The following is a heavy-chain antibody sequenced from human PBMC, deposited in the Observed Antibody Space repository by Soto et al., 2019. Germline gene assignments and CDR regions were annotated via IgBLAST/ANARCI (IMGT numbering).Heavy chain of an antibody. V-gene: IGHV5-10-1*01. CDR2: IDPADPSA. CDR1: GDSFIKHW. Sequence: GEFLKTLRCGPGDSFIKHWITWGRQVPGKGLEWMGRIDPADPSANYSPSLRGHVTFSVDKSISTVYLDWGSLKPSDTAIYYCARQRNWNLGHWGPGTLVTVSS. D-gene: IGHD1-7*01. J-gene: IGHJ4*02. CDR3: ARQRNWNLGH.